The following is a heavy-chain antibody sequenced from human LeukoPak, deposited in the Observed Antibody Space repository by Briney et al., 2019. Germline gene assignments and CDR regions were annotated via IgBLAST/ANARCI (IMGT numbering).Heavy chain of an antibody. Sequence: GGSLRLPCAASGFTFSSYAMSWVRQAPGKGLVWVSRINSEGSSTTYADSVKGRFTISRDNAKNILYLQMNSLRAEDTAVYHCARDPAPQGWFDSWGQGTLVTVSS. CDR1: GFTFSSYA. V-gene: IGHV3-74*01. CDR3: ARDPAPQGWFDS. J-gene: IGHJ5*01. CDR2: INSEGSST.